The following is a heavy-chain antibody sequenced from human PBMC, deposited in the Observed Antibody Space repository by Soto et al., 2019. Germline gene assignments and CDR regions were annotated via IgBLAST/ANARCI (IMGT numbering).Heavy chain of an antibody. V-gene: IGHV3-11*05. CDR1: GFTFSDYY. Sequence: GGSLRLSCAASGFTFSDYYMSWIRQAPGKGLEWVSYISSSSSYTNYADSVKGRFTISRDDAKNSLYLQMSSLRAEDTAVYYCAKDVGLKWTTVTNYYYYGMDVWGQGTTVTVSS. J-gene: IGHJ6*02. CDR3: AKDVGLKWTTVTNYYYYGMDV. D-gene: IGHD4-4*01. CDR2: ISSSSSYT.